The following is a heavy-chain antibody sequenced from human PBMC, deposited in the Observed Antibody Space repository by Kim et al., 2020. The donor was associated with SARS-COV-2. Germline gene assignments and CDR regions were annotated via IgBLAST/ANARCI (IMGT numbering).Heavy chain of an antibody. CDR3: ARAGIRWFDP. CDR1: GGSFSGYY. V-gene: IGHV4-34*01. CDR2: INHSGST. D-gene: IGHD5-18*01. Sequence: SETLSLTCAVYGGSFSGYYWSWIRQPPGKGLEWIGEINHSGSTNYNPSLKSRVTISVDTSKNQFSLKLSSVTAADTAVYYCARAGIRWFDPWGQGTLVTV. J-gene: IGHJ5*02.